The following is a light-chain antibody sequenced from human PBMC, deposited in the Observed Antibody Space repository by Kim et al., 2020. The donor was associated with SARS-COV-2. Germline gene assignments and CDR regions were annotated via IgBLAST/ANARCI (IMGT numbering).Light chain of an antibody. Sequence: ASVGDRVTITCRASQGIAKDLAWFQQKAGKAPKSLVYGASSLQSGAPSRFSGSGSGTEFTLTITSLQPEDFAAYFCQQYNSYPLTFGGGTKVDIK. J-gene: IGKJ4*01. CDR2: GAS. CDR1: QGIAKD. CDR3: QQYNSYPLT. V-gene: IGKV1-16*01.